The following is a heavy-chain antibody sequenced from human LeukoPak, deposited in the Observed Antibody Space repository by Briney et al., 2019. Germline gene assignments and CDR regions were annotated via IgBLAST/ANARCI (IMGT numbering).Heavy chain of an antibody. CDR3: ARERGIYSGYYSVYFDY. CDR1: GGSISSHY. CDR2: IYYSGST. J-gene: IGHJ4*02. D-gene: IGHD3-22*01. V-gene: IGHV4-59*11. Sequence: SETLSLTCTVSGGSISSHYWSWIRQPPGKGLEWIGYIYYSGSTNYNPSLKSRVTISVDTSKNQFSLKLNSVTAADTAVYYCARERGIYSGYYSVYFDYWGQGTLVTVSS.